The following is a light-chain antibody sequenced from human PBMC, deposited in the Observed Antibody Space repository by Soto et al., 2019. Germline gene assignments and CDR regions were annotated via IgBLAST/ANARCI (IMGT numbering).Light chain of an antibody. V-gene: IGKV2-28*01. Sequence: DTVMTQSPLSLSVTPGEPASISCRSSQSLLHSNGDNYLDWYVQKPGQSPQLLIYLGSNRASGVTEMFSGSETGTDFTLKISRVEAEEVWVYYCMKGLQSPVSFGGGTKVEIK. J-gene: IGKJ4*01. CDR3: MKGLQSPVS. CDR1: QSLLHSNGDNY. CDR2: LGS.